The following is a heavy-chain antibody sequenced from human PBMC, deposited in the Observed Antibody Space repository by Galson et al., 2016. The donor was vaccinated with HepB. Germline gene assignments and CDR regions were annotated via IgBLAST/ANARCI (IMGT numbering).Heavy chain of an antibody. CDR1: GFTFNSYS. V-gene: IGHV3-23*01. J-gene: IGHJ3*02. CDR3: AKGRWTHAFDI. Sequence: SLRLSCEASGFTFNSYSMTWVRQAPGKGLEWVSSMRRNGASTFYAHYVKGRVTISRDTSKNTAYMQMNSLRADDTAVYYCAKGRWTHAFDIWGQGTMVTVSS. D-gene: IGHD3/OR15-3a*01. CDR2: MRRNGAST.